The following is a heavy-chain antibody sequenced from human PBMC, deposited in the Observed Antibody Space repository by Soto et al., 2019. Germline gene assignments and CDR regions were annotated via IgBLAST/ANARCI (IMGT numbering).Heavy chain of an antibody. CDR1: GFTFDDYA. V-gene: IGHV3-9*01. D-gene: IGHD2-15*01. CDR3: TKGGELLTEGGGY. Sequence: EVQLVASGGGLVQPGRSLRLSCAASGFTFDDYAMHWVRQAPGKGLECVSGISWNSGSIGYADSVKGRFTIARDNAKNPLYLQVNSLRAEDTALYYGTKGGELLTEGGGYWGQGTLVTVSS. J-gene: IGHJ4*02. CDR2: ISWNSGSI.